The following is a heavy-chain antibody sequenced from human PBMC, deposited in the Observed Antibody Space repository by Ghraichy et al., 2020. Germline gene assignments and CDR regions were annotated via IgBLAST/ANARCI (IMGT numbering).Heavy chain of an antibody. V-gene: IGHV3-30*04. CDR2: IAYDGSNK. CDR1: GLTFSNYA. Sequence: GGSLRLSCEVSGLTFSNYAMHWVRQAPGKGLEWVAFIAYDGSNKYHADSVKGRFTISRDNSKDTLYLQMNSLRAEDTAVYYCARDTAAGIYYWCQGTLVAASS. CDR3: ARDTAAGIYY. J-gene: IGHJ4*02. D-gene: IGHD6-13*01.